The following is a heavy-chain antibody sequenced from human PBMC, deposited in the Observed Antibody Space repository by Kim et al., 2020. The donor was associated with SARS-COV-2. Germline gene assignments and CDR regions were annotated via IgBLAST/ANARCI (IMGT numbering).Heavy chain of an antibody. J-gene: IGHJ5*02. Sequence: GSTSYAQKFQGRVTMTRDTSTSTVYMELSSLRSEYTAVYYCARDPNSGSSWGQGTLVTVSS. D-gene: IGHD1-26*01. CDR2: GST. CDR3: ARDPNSGSS. V-gene: IGHV1-46*01.